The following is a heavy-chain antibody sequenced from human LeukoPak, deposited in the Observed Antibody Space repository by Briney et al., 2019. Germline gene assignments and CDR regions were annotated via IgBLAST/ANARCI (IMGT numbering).Heavy chain of an antibody. V-gene: IGHV5-51*01. D-gene: IGHD3-10*01. J-gene: IGHJ6*02. CDR2: IYPGDSDT. CDR3: ARRPDGSVHGMDV. CDR1: GYRFTSYW. Sequence: GESLKISCKGSGYRFTSYWIGWVRQLPGKGLEWMGIIYPGDSDTRYSPSFQGQVTISADKSISTAYLQWSSLKASDTAMYYCARRPDGSVHGMDVWGQGTTVTVSS.